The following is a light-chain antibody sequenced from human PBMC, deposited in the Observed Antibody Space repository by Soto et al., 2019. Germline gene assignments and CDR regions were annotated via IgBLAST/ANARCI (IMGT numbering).Light chain of an antibody. Sequence: EIVLTQSPGTLSLSPGERATLSCRASQSVSSSYLAWYQQKPGQAPRLLIYGASSRDTGIPYRFRGGGSGKDFTLTISRLQPEVFAVDYCHHYNSSPKTFGQGTKVEIK. CDR2: GAS. CDR3: HHYNSSPKT. V-gene: IGKV3-20*01. CDR1: QSVSSSY. J-gene: IGKJ1*01.